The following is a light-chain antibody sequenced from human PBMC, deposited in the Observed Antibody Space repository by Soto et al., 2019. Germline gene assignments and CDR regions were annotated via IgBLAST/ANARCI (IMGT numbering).Light chain of an antibody. CDR3: QHRSNWPLT. Sequence: EIVLTQSPATLSLSPGERATLSCRASQSVSSSYLAWYQQKPGQAPRLLIYGASSRATGIPDRFSGSGSGTDFTLTISSLEPEDFAVYYCQHRSNWPLTFGGGTKVDIK. CDR1: QSVSSSY. J-gene: IGKJ4*01. V-gene: IGKV3D-20*02. CDR2: GAS.